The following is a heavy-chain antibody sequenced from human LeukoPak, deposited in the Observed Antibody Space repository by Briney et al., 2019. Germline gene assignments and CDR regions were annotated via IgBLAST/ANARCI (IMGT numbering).Heavy chain of an antibody. Sequence: PSETLSLTCTVSGCSISTYFWSWIRQPPGKGLEWIGYVYYSGSTNYNPSLNSRVTISVDTSKNQFSLKLTSVTAADTAVYYCARSALDTWGSSYNPQPFDYWGQGTLVTVSS. CDR3: ARSALDTWGSSYNPQPFDY. CDR1: GCSISTYF. D-gene: IGHD3-10*01. V-gene: IGHV4-59*01. CDR2: VYYSGST. J-gene: IGHJ4*02.